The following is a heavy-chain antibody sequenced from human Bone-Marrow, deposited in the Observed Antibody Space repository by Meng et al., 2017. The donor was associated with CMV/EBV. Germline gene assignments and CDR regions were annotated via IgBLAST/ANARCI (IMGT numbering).Heavy chain of an antibody. J-gene: IGHJ2*01. CDR1: GFTFSDYY. V-gene: IGHV3-11*01. D-gene: IGHD2-2*02. Sequence: GGSLRLSCAASGFTFSDYYMSWIRQAPGKGLEWVSYISSSGSTIYYADSVKGRFTISRDNAKNSLYLQMNSLRAEDTAVYYCARVFLGKSAAIGGRYFDLWGRGTLVTVSS. CDR2: ISSSGSTI. CDR3: ARVFLGKSAAIGGRYFDL.